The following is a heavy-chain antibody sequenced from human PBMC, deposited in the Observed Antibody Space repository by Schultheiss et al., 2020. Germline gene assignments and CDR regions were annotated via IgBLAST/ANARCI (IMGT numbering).Heavy chain of an antibody. J-gene: IGHJ6*02. Sequence: GGSLRLSCAASGFTFSSYAMSWVRQAPGKGLEWVSAISGSGGSTYYADSVKGRFTISRDNSKNTLYLQMNSLRAEDTAVYYCAKVYELYNWNSVYYYYGMDVWGQGTTVNVSS. CDR2: ISGSGGST. D-gene: IGHD1-7*01. CDR3: AKVYELYNWNSVYYYYGMDV. V-gene: IGHV3-23*01. CDR1: GFTFSSYA.